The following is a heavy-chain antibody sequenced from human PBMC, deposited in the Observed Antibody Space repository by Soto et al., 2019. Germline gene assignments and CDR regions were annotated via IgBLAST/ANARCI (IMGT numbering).Heavy chain of an antibody. CDR3: ARRYCISTSCHYYGMDV. D-gene: IGHD2-2*01. CDR2: IIPMFGTA. Sequence: QVQLVQSGAEVKKPGSSVKVSCKASGGTFSTYTINWVRQAPGQGLEWMGGIIPMFGTANYAQKFQGRVTITADQSXSXPYMELSSLRSEDTAVYYCARRYCISTSCHYYGMDVWGQGTTVTVSS. J-gene: IGHJ6*02. CDR1: GGTFSTYT. V-gene: IGHV1-69*12.